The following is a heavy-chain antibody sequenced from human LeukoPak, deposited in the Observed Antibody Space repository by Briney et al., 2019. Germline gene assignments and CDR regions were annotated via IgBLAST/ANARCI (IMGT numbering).Heavy chain of an antibody. D-gene: IGHD3-22*01. CDR2: ISAYNGNT. V-gene: IGHV1-18*01. CDR1: GGTFSSYA. Sequence: ASVKVSCKASGGTFSSYAISWVRQAPGQGLEWMGWISAYNGNTNYAQKLQGRVTMTTDTSTSTAYMELSSLRSEDTAMYYCSSTRLARDISGYYYWGQGTLVTVSS. J-gene: IGHJ4*02. CDR3: SSTRLARDISGYYY.